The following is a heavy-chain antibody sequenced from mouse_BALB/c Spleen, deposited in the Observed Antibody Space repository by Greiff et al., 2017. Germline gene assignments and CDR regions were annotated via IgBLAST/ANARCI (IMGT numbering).Heavy chain of an antibody. CDR3: ARSKLGSFDY. CDR2: ISSGSSTI. Sequence: EVHLVESGGGLVQPGGSRKLSCAASGFTFSSFGMHWVRQAPEKGLEWVAYISSGSSTIYYADTVKGRFTISRDNPKNTLFLQMTSLRSEDTAMYYCARSKLGSFDYWGQGTTLTVSS. V-gene: IGHV5-17*02. J-gene: IGHJ2*01. CDR1: GFTFSSFG. D-gene: IGHD4-1*01.